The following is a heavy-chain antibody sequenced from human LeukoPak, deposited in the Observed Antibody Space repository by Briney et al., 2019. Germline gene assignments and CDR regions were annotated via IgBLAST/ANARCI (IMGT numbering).Heavy chain of an antibody. D-gene: IGHD2-2*01. CDR3: AKERTSEGYFDY. J-gene: IGHJ4*02. CDR2: ISGSGDRT. V-gene: IGHV3-23*01. Sequence: PGGSLRLSRAASGFAFSTYAMSWVRQAPGKGLEWVSAISGSGDRTYYTDSVKGRFSISRDNSKNTLYLQMNSLRAEDTAVYYCAKERTSEGYFDYWGQGTLVTVSS. CDR1: GFAFSTYA.